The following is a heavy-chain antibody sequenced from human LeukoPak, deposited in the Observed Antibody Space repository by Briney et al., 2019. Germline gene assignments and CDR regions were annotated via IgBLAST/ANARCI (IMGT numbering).Heavy chain of an antibody. J-gene: IGHJ4*02. Sequence: GGSLRLSCAASGITVSGSHLSWVRQAPGKGLEWISLVYSGGDTKYANSVKGRFPISRDNSKNTLYLQMDSLRAEDTAVYYCARGGGNPGLFDYWGQGTLVTVSS. V-gene: IGHV3-53*01. D-gene: IGHD4-23*01. CDR2: VYSGGDT. CDR3: ARGGGNPGLFDY. CDR1: GITVSGSH.